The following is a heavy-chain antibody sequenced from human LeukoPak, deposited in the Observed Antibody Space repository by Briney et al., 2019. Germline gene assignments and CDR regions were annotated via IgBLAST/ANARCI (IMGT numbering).Heavy chain of an antibody. D-gene: IGHD4-11*01. J-gene: IGHJ4*02. CDR1: GYTFTGYY. V-gene: IGHV1-2*02. Sequence: APVKVSCKASGYTFTGYYMHWVRQAPGQGLEWMGWINPSSGGTNYAQKFQGRVTMTRDTSISTAYMELSRLRSDDTAVYYCARVRGDYSIGYWGQGTLVTVSS. CDR2: INPSSGGT. CDR3: ARVRGDYSIGY.